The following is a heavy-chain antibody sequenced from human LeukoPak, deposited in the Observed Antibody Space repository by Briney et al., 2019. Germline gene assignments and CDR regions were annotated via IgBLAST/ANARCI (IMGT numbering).Heavy chain of an antibody. CDR3: ATRGY. Sequence: PSETLSLTCSVSGGSISSHHWIWIRQPPGKGLEWIGYIHYSGRTKYKPSLKSRVAISVDTSKNQLSLKLSSVTAADTAVYYCATRGYWGQGTLVAVSS. V-gene: IGHV4-59*11. CDR2: IHYSGRT. J-gene: IGHJ4*02. D-gene: IGHD3-10*01. CDR1: GGSISSHH.